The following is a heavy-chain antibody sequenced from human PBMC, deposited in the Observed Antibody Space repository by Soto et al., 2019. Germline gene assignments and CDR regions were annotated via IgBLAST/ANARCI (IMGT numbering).Heavy chain of an antibody. D-gene: IGHD2-2*01. CDR3: ARRVVVVPDSSQYYFDY. CDR1: GYSFTSYW. J-gene: IGHJ4*02. CDR2: IYPGDSDT. Sequence: GESLKISCKGSGYSFTSYWIGWVRQMPGKGLEWMGIIYPGDSDTRYSPSFQGQVTISADKSISTAYLQWSSLKASDTAMYYWARRVVVVPDSSQYYFDYWGQGTLVTVSS. V-gene: IGHV5-51*01.